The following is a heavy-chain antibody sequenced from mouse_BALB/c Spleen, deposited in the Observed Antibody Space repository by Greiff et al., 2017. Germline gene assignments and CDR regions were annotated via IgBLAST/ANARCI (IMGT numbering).Heavy chain of an antibody. CDR1: GFTFSSYT. J-gene: IGHJ2*01. D-gene: IGHD2-1*01. CDR2: ISSGGGNT. CDR3: ARSPIYYGSLAYYFDY. Sequence: EVKLVESGGGLVKPGGSLKLSCAASGFTFSSYTMSWVRQTPEKRLEWVATISSGGGNTYYPDSVKGRFTISRDNAKNNLYLQMSSLRSEDTALYYCARSPIYYGSLAYYFDYWGQGTTLTVSS. V-gene: IGHV5-9*03.